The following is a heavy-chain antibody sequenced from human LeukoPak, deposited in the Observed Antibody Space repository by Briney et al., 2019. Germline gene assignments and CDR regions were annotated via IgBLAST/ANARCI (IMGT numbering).Heavy chain of an antibody. Sequence: PGESLKISCKGSGYSFTSYWISWVRQMPGKGLEWMGRIDPSDSYTNYSPSFQGHVTISADKSISTAYLQWSSLKASDTAMYYCARNYYDSGGYYVYWYYWGQGTLVTVSS. V-gene: IGHV5-10-1*01. D-gene: IGHD3-22*01. CDR2: IDPSDSYT. J-gene: IGHJ4*02. CDR1: GYSFTSYW. CDR3: ARNYYDSGGYYVYWYY.